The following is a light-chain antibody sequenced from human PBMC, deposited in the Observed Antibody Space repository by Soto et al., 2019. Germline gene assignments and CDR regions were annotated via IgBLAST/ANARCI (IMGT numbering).Light chain of an antibody. Sequence: EIVLTQSPATLSLSPGERATLSCRASQSFSTFLAWYQHKPGQAPRLLIYDASNRATGIPDRFRGSGSGTDFPLTISSLAPEDFALYYCQPGTDWRPRTFGQGTKVDIK. CDR2: DAS. V-gene: IGKV3-11*01. CDR1: QSFSTF. J-gene: IGKJ1*01. CDR3: QPGTDWRPRT.